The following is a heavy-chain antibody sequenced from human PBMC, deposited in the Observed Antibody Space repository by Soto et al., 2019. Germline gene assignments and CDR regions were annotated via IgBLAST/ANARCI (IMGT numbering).Heavy chain of an antibody. CDR2: ILHSGST. Sequence: QVQLQESSPGLVKPSGTLSLTCAVSSDSISTTRWWSWVRQPPGKGLEWIGEILHSGSTNYNPSLKTRLSILIAESKNQLSLNLASVTAADTAVYYCASHLPVAGTRGFDYWGQGILVTVSS. CDR1: SDSISTTRW. CDR3: ASHLPVAGTRGFDY. J-gene: IGHJ4*02. D-gene: IGHD6-19*01. V-gene: IGHV4-4*02.